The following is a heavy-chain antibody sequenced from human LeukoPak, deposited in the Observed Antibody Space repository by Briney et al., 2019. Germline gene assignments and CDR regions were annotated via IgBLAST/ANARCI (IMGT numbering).Heavy chain of an antibody. CDR2: IKSKTDGGTT. CDR3: STDQGYGSGSYYWFDP. Sequence: PGGSLRLSCAASGFTFSNAWMSCIRQAPGKGLEWVGRIKSKTDGGTTDYAAPVEGRFTISGDDSENTLYLQMNSLKSEDTAVYYCSTDQGYGSGSYYWFDPWGQGTLVTVSS. CDR1: GFTFSNAW. J-gene: IGHJ5*02. D-gene: IGHD3-10*01. V-gene: IGHV3-15*01.